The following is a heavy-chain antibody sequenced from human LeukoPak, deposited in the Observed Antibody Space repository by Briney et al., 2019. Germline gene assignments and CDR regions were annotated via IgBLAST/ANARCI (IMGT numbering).Heavy chain of an antibody. J-gene: IGHJ6*04. V-gene: IGHV3-30*02. CDR1: RVTFSTYG. D-gene: IGHD2-21*02. CDR3: AKATLDTAYCGGDCYPDV. Sequence: GRSLRLSCAASRVTFSTYGMHWVRQAPGKGLEWVAFIRYDGSKKYHVDSVKGRFTISRDNSKNTLYLQMNSLRPEDTAVYYCAKATLDTAYCGGDCYPDVWGRGTTVTVSS. CDR2: IRYDGSKK.